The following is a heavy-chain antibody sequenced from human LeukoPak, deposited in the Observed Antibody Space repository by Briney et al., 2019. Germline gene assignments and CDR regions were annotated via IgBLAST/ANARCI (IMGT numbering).Heavy chain of an antibody. CDR1: GFTFSSYA. CDR2: IWYDGSNK. V-gene: IGHV3-33*08. D-gene: IGHD5-24*01. Sequence: GGSLRLSCAASGFTFSSYAMSWVRQAPGKGLEWVAVIWYDGSNKYYADSVKGRFTISRDNSKNTLYLQMNSLRAEDTAVYYCARGEMASNRSPDYWGQGTLVTVSS. J-gene: IGHJ4*02. CDR3: ARGEMASNRSPDY.